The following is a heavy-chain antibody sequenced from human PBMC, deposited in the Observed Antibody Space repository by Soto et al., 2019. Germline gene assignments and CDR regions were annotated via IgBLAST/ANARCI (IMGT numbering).Heavy chain of an antibody. V-gene: IGHV3-23*01. CDR1: GFTFSSYA. Sequence: EVQLLESGGGLVQPGGSLRLSCAASGFTFSSYAMRWVRQTPGKGLEWVSAVSGSGGSTYYADSVKGRFTISRDNSKNTLYLQMNSLRAEDTAVYYCARRGPGTYFDYWGQGTLVTVSS. CDR2: VSGSGGST. J-gene: IGHJ4*02. D-gene: IGHD6-13*01. CDR3: ARRGPGTYFDY.